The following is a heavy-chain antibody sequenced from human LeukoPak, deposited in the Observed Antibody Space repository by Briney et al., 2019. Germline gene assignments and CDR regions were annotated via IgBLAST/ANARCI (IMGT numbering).Heavy chain of an antibody. CDR2: ISGSGGYT. Sequence: GGSLRLSCAASGFTFSSYAMSWVRQAPGKGLERVSAISGSGGYTNYAASVKGRFVISRDNSNNTLYLQMMGLRAEDTAVYYCAKDFDTTVVLDAFDMWGQGTLVAVSS. J-gene: IGHJ3*02. V-gene: IGHV3-23*01. D-gene: IGHD4-23*01. CDR3: AKDFDTTVVLDAFDM. CDR1: GFTFSSYA.